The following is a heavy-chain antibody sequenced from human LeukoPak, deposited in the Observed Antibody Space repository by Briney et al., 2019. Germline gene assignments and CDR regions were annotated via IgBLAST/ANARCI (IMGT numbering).Heavy chain of an antibody. CDR2: MNPNSGNT. CDR3: ARGPKGSGWCFRRSAEYFQH. Sequence: GASVKVSCKASGYTFTSYDINWVRQATGQGPEWMGWMNPNSGNTGYAQKFQGRVTMTRDTSISTAYMELSSLRSEDTAVYYCARGPKGSGWCFRRSAEYFQHWGQGTLVTVSS. D-gene: IGHD6-19*01. V-gene: IGHV1-8*01. J-gene: IGHJ1*01. CDR1: GYTFTSYD.